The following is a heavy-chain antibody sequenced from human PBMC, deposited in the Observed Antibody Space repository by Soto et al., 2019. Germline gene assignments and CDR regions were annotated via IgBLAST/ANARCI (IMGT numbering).Heavy chain of an antibody. D-gene: IGHD3-9*01. CDR2: IWYDGSNK. V-gene: IGHV3-33*01. J-gene: IGHJ3*02. Sequence: PGGSLRLSCAASGFTFSSYGMHWVRQAPGKGLEWVAVIWYDGSNKYYADSVKGRFTISRDNSKNTLYLQMNSLRAEDTAVYYCARGAIRYFDWFRFDIWGQGTMATVSS. CDR3: ARGAIRYFDWFRFDI. CDR1: GFTFSSYG.